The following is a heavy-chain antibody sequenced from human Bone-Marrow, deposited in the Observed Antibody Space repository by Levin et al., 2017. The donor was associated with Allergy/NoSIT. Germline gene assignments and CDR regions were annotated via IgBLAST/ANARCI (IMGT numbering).Heavy chain of an antibody. V-gene: IGHV3-23*01. CDR3: AKLEDWSGYYTMHRPPFFINYYDYMDV. CDR2: ISGSGGST. Sequence: GGSLRLSCAASGFTFSSYAMSWVRQAPGKGLEWVSAISGSGGSTYYADSVKGRFTISRDNSKNTLYLQMNSLRAEDTAVYYCAKLEDWSGYYTMHRPPFFINYYDYMDVWGKGTTVTVAS. D-gene: IGHD3-3*01. J-gene: IGHJ6*03. CDR1: GFTFSSYA.